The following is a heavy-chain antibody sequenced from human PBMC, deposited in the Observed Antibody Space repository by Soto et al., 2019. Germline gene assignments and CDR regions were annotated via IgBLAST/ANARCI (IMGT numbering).Heavy chain of an antibody. V-gene: IGHV1-2*02. J-gene: IGHJ5*02. CDR1: RYTFTSYD. Sequence: QVQLVQSGAEVKRPGASVRVSCRASRYTFTSYDIYWVRQAPGQGLEWMGWIKTDSGDTDYAQNFQGRDTMTRDTSINTAYMELNNLVSDDTAVYYCARRSSTYLNEIIYDPWGQGTLVTVSS. D-gene: IGHD3-10*01. CDR2: IKTDSGDT. CDR3: ARRSSTYLNEIIYDP.